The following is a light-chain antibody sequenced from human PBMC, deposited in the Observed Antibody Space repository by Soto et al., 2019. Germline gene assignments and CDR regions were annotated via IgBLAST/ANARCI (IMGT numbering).Light chain of an antibody. CDR3: QKYNSAPLT. CDR2: ATS. Sequence: DVQMTQSPSSLSAFVGDRVTITCRASQGIAPYLAWFQQKPGKVPKLLIYATSTLQSGVPPRFRGSGSGTDFTLTISSLQPEDVRTYYCQKYNSAPLTFGGGTKVEIK. CDR1: QGIAPY. J-gene: IGKJ4*01. V-gene: IGKV1-27*01.